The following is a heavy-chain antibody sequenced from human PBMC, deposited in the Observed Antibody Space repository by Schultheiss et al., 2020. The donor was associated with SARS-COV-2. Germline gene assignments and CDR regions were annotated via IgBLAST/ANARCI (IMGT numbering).Heavy chain of an antibody. V-gene: IGHV3-21*01. CDR2: ISSSSSYI. Sequence: GESLKISCAASGFTFSSYAMSWVRQAPGKGLEWVTSISSSSSYIYYADSVKGRFTISRDNSKNTLYLQMNSLRAEDTAVYYCARDRRFDYWGQGTLVTVSS. CDR3: ARDRRFDY. CDR1: GFTFSSYA. J-gene: IGHJ4*02.